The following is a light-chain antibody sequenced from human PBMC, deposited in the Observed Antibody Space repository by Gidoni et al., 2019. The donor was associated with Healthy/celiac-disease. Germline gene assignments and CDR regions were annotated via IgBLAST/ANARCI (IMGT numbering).Light chain of an antibody. V-gene: IGKV1-33*01. CDR2: DAS. J-gene: IGKJ4*01. Sequence: DIQMTQSPSSLSASVGDRVTITCQASQDIRNYLNWYQQKPGKAPKRLIYDASNLETGVPSRFSGSGSGTDFTFTISSLQPEDIATYYCQQYDNLPPFTFGGGTKVEIK. CDR3: QQYDNLPPFT. CDR1: QDIRNY.